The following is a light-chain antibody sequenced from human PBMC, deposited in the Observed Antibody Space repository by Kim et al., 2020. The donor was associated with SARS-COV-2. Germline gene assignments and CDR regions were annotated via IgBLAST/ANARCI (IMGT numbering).Light chain of an antibody. CDR2: AAS. J-gene: IGKJ4*01. CDR1: QRISTY. Sequence: DIQMTQYPSSLAASVGDRVTIACRASQRISTYLNWYQQKPGKAPKLLIYAASTLQSGVPSRFSGSGSGTDFTLTISSLQPEDFATYYCQQSHTTPLLTFGGGTKVDIK. CDR3: QQSHTTPLLT. V-gene: IGKV1-39*01.